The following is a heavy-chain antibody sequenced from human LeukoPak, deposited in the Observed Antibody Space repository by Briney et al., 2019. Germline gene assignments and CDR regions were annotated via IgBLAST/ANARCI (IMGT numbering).Heavy chain of an antibody. CDR1: GGSFSGYY. Sequence: SETLSLTCAVYGGSFSGYYWSWIRQPPGKGLEWIGEINHSGSTNYNPSLKSRVTISVDTSKNQFSLKLSSVTAADTAVYYCARRLTGDRRFDYWGQGTLVTVSS. V-gene: IGHV4-34*01. CDR2: INHSGST. CDR3: ARRLTGDRRFDY. J-gene: IGHJ4*02. D-gene: IGHD7-27*01.